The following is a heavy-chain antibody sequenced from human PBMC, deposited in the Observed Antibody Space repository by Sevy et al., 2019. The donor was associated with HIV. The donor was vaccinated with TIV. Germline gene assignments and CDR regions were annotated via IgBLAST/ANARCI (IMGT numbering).Heavy chain of an antibody. CDR3: ARNRGSEWFGEPPYWYFDL. CDR2: IKQDGSEK. Sequence: GGSLRLSCAASGFTFSSYWMSWVRQAPGKGREWVANIKQDGSEKYYVDSVKGRFTISRDNAKNSLYLQMNSLRAEDTAVYYCARNRGSEWFGEPPYWYFDLWGRGTLVTVSS. CDR1: GFTFSSYW. J-gene: IGHJ2*01. D-gene: IGHD3-10*01. V-gene: IGHV3-7*01.